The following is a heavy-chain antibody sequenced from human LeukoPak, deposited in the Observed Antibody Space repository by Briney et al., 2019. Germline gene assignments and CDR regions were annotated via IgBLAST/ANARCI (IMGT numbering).Heavy chain of an antibody. J-gene: IGHJ2*01. Sequence: TGGSLRLSCAASGFTFSSYWMTWVRQAPGKGLEWVASIKEDGSEKSYVDSVKGRFTISRDNAENSLYLQMDSLRDGDTALYYCARGARITLQRFDWIFSHWNFDLWGRGTLVAVSS. CDR1: GFTFSSYW. V-gene: IGHV3-7*01. CDR3: ARGARITLQRFDWIFSHWNFDL. CDR2: IKEDGSEK. D-gene: IGHD3-9*01.